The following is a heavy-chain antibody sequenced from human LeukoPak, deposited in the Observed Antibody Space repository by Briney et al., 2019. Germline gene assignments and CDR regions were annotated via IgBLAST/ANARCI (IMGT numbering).Heavy chain of an antibody. CDR3: ARVMVRAYGMDV. D-gene: IGHD3-10*01. V-gene: IGHV4-30-4*08. CDR1: GGSISSSSYY. J-gene: IGHJ6*02. CDR2: IYYSGST. Sequence: PSETLSLTCTVSGGSISSSSYYWGWIRQPPGKGLEWIGYIYYSGSTYYNPSLKSRVTISVDTSKNQFSLKLSSVTAADTAVYYCARVMVRAYGMDVWGQGTTVTVSS.